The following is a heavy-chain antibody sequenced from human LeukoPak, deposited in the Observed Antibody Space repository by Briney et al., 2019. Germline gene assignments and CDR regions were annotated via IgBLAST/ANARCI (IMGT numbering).Heavy chain of an antibody. CDR3: AREGGSYLLGYYYGMDV. J-gene: IGHJ6*02. CDR1: GFTFSSYA. V-gene: IGHV3-30-3*01. Sequence: GGSLRLSCAASGFTFSSYAMHWVRQAPGKGLEWVAVISHDGSNKYYADSVKGRFTISRDNSKNTLYLQMNSLRAEDTAVYYCAREGGSYLLGYYYGMDVWGQGTTVTVSS. CDR2: ISHDGSNK. D-gene: IGHD1-26*01.